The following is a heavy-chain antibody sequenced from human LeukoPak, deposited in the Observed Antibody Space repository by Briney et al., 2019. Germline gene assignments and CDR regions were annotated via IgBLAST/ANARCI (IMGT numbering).Heavy chain of an antibody. CDR1: GFTFSNAW. CDR3: TTDLYDILTDRFYYYYGMDV. Sequence: PGGSLRLSCAASGFTFSNAWMSWVRQAPGKGLEWVGRIRSKTDGGTTDYAAPVEGRFTISRDDSKNTLYLQMNSLKTEDTAVYYCTTDLYDILTDRFYYYYGMDVWGKGTTVTVSS. V-gene: IGHV3-15*01. CDR2: IRSKTDGGTT. J-gene: IGHJ6*04. D-gene: IGHD3-9*01.